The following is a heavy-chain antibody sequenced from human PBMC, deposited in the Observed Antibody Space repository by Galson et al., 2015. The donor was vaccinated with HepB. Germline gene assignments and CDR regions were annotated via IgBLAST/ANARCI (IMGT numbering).Heavy chain of an antibody. CDR1: GFTFSTYG. Sequence: SLRLSCAASGFTFSTYGMHWVRQAPGKGLEWVAVISFDGSNKYYADSVKGRFTISRDNSKNTLYLQMNSLRAEDTAVYYCARDRSRGYYYDSSGYWNWFDPWGQGTLVTVSS. CDR3: ARDRSRGYYYDSSGYWNWFDP. D-gene: IGHD3-22*01. CDR2: ISFDGSNK. J-gene: IGHJ5*02. V-gene: IGHV3-30*03.